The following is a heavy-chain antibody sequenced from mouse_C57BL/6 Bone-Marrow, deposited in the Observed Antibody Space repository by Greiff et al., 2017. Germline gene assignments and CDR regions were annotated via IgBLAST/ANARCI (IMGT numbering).Heavy chain of an antibody. CDR3: ARLEFDGSSGDWYFDV. V-gene: IGHV1-85*01. CDR2: IYPRDGST. D-gene: IGHD1-1*01. J-gene: IGHJ1*03. CDR1: GYTFTSYD. Sequence: QVQLQQSGPELVKPGASVKLSCKASGYTFTSYDINWVKQRPGQGLEWIGWIYPRDGSTKYNEKFKSKATLTVDTSSSTAYMELPSLTSEDSAVYFCARLEFDGSSGDWYFDVWGTGTTVAVSS.